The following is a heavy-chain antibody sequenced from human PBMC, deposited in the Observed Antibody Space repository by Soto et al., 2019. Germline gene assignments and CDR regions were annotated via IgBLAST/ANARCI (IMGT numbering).Heavy chain of an antibody. V-gene: IGHV4-59*12. CDR1: GGSISKYY. CDR3: ARDHLYNDNWAFDY. D-gene: IGHD3-16*02. J-gene: IGHJ4*02. CDR2: IYYLGGT. Sequence: SETLSFTCSFSGGSISKYYWNWIRQPPGKGLEWIRSIYYLGGTNYNPSLKSRVTITVDMSKNQISLDLTSVTAADTAVYYCARDHLYNDNWAFDYWGQGALVTVSS.